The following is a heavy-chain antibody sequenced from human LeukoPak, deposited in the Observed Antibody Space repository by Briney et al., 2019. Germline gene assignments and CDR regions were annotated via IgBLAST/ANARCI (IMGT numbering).Heavy chain of an antibody. CDR2: IYYSGST. D-gene: IGHD3-3*01. CDR1: GGSISSGGYY. Sequence: SETLSLTCTVSGGSISSGGYYWSWIRQHPGKGLEWIVYIYYSGSTYYNPSLKSRVTISVDTSKNQFSLKLSSVTAADTAVYYCARDSDFWSGYYKPPGYYYMDVWGKGTTVTVSS. V-gene: IGHV4-31*03. CDR3: ARDSDFWSGYYKPPGYYYMDV. J-gene: IGHJ6*03.